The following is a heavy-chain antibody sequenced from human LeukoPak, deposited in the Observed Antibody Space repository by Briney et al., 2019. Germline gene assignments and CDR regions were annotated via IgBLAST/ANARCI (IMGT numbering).Heavy chain of an antibody. Sequence: SGTLSLTCAVSGGSISSSNWWSWVRQPPGKGLEWIGYIYYSGSTNYNPSLTSRVTISVDTSKNQFSLKLSSVTAADTAVYYCARGKGYSYGYGYYYYYMDVWGKGTTVTVSS. CDR3: ARGKGYSYGYGYYYYYMDV. CDR1: GGSISSSNW. J-gene: IGHJ6*03. CDR2: IYYSGST. V-gene: IGHV4-4*02. D-gene: IGHD5-18*01.